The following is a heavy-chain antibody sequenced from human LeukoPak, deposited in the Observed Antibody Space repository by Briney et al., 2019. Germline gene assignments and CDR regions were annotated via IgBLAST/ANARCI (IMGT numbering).Heavy chain of an antibody. D-gene: IGHD6-19*01. Sequence: HPGGSLRLSCAASGFTFGDYAMCWVRQAPGKGLEWVSLICLDSGSIYNADSVKGRFTISRDNSKNSLYLQMNSLKTEDTALYYCAKLDDRIAVAGSLGRWGQGTLVTVSS. CDR2: ICLDSGSI. CDR3: AKLDDRIAVAGSLGR. J-gene: IGHJ4*02. V-gene: IGHV3-43*01. CDR1: GFTFGDYA.